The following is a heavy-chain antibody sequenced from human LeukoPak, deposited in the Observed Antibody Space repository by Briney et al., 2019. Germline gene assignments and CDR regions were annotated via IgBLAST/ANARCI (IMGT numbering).Heavy chain of an antibody. D-gene: IGHD3-22*01. J-gene: IGHJ4*02. V-gene: IGHV4-39*07. CDR2: IYYSGST. CDR3: ARRFFSSGYFDY. CDR1: GGSISSSSYY. Sequence: SETLSLTCTVSGGSISSSSYYWGWIRQPPGKGLEWIGSIYYSGSTYYNPSLKSRVTISVDTSKNQFSLKLSSVTAADTAVYYCARRFFSSGYFDYWGQGTLVTVSS.